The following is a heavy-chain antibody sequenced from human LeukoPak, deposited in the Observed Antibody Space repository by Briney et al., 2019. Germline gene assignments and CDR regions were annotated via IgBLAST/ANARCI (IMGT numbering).Heavy chain of an antibody. CDR2: IYYSGST. J-gene: IGHJ3*02. CDR1: GGSISSYY. D-gene: IGHD2-8*01. CDR3: ASRSDTNGVCHLDAFDI. V-gene: IGHV4-59*01. Sequence: SETLSLTCTVSGGSISSYYWSWIRQPPGKGLEWIGYIYYSGSTNYNLSLKSRVTISVDTSKNQFSLKLSSVTAADTAVYYCASRSDTNGVCHLDAFDIWGQGTMVTVSS.